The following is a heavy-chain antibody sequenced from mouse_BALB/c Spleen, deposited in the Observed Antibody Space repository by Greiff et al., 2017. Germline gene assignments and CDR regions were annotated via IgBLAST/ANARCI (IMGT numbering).Heavy chain of an antibody. CDR1: GFSLTSYG. CDR2: IWAGGST. Sequence: QVQLQQSGPGLVAPSQSLSITCTVSGFSLTSYGVHWVRQPPGKGLEWLGVIWAGGSTNYNSALMSRLSISKDNSKSQVFLKMNSLQTDDTAMYYCATSLLRLRGAMDYWGQGTSVTVSS. D-gene: IGHD1-2*01. V-gene: IGHV2-9*02. CDR3: ATSLLRLRGAMDY. J-gene: IGHJ4*01.